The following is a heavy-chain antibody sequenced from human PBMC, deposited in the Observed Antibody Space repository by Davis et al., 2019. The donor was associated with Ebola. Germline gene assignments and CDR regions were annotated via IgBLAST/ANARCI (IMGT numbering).Heavy chain of an antibody. CDR3: ARDRAEYYYMDV. V-gene: IGHV3-21*01. CDR2: ISSSSSYI. CDR1: GFTFSSYS. Sequence: PGGSLRLSCAASGFTFSSYSMNWVRQAPGKGLEWVSSISSSSSYIYYADSVKGRFTISRDNAKNSLYLQMNSLRDEDTAVYYCARDRAEYYYMDVWGKGTTVTVSS. J-gene: IGHJ6*03. D-gene: IGHD3-10*01.